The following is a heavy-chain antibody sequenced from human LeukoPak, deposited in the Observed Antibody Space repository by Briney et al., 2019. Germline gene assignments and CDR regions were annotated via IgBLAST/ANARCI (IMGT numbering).Heavy chain of an antibody. D-gene: IGHD2-2*01. J-gene: IGHJ4*02. CDR1: GFTFSSYA. CDR3: ARDLQL. CDR2: ISYDGSNK. V-gene: IGHV3-30-3*01. Sequence: PGGPLRLSCAASGFTFSSYAMHWVRQAPGKGLEWVAVISYDGSNKYYADSVKGRFTISRDNSKNTLYLQMNSLRAEDTAVYYCARDLQLWGQGTLVTVSS.